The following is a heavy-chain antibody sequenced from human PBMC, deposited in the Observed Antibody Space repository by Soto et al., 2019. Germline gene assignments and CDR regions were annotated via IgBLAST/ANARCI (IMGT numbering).Heavy chain of an antibody. CDR3: ACHAAYESVLGNYEENDY. CDR1: GGSISSNSYY. D-gene: IGHD3-16*01. Sequence: QLQLQESGPGLVKPSETLSLACTVSGGSISSNSYYWDWIRQPPGKGLEWIGSIYYSGTTYYNPSLQSRVTVSVYTSKNPFSLNLSSVTAADTAEYYCACHAAYESVLGNYEENDYWGQGTLVTVSS. V-gene: IGHV4-39*01. J-gene: IGHJ4*02. CDR2: IYYSGTT.